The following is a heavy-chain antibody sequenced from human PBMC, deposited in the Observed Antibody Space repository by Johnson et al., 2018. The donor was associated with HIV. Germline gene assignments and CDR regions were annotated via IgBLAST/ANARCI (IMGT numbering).Heavy chain of an antibody. D-gene: IGHD6-13*01. V-gene: IGHV3-74*01. J-gene: IGHJ3*02. CDR3: AREQELIGERAFDI. CDR2: MNADGKTT. Sequence: EVQLVESGGGLVQPGGSLRLSCAASGFTFINYWMHWVRQSPGKGLVWVSRMNADGKTTTYADSVKGRFTISRDNVKNTLYLQMNSLRAEDTAVYYCAREQELIGERAFDIWGQGTMVTVSS. CDR1: GFTFINYW.